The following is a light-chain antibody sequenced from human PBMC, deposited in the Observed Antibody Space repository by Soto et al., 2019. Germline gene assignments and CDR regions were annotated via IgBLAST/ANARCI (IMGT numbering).Light chain of an antibody. CDR1: QSVGSNY. J-gene: IGKJ2*01. CDR2: GAS. Sequence: EIVLTQSPGTLSLSPGARATLSCRASQSVGSNYLAWYQQKPGQAPRLLIYGASNRATGIPDRFSASGSGTDFTLTISRLKPEDFAVYYCHQYGSFPHTFGQGTELETK. V-gene: IGKV3-20*01. CDR3: HQYGSFPHT.